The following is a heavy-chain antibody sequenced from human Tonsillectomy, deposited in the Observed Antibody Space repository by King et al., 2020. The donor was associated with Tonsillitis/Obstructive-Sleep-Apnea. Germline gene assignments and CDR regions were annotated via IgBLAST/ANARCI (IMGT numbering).Heavy chain of an antibody. V-gene: IGHV3-15*01. D-gene: IGHD5-18*01. Sequence: VQLVESGGGLVKPGESLRLSCAASGFTFINAWMSWVRQAPGKGLEWVGRIKSKIDGGTTDYAAPVKGRFTISRDDSKNTLYLQIKSLKTEDTAVYYCTADRIQPLHVNYYYYMDVWSKGTTVTVSS. CDR1: GFTFINAW. CDR2: IKSKIDGGTT. J-gene: IGHJ6*03. CDR3: TADRIQPLHVNYYYYMDV.